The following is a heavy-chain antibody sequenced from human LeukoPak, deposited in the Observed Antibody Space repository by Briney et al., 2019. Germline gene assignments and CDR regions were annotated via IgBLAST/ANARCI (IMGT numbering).Heavy chain of an antibody. CDR1: GYTFTSYG. CDR3: ARVGITMVRGVIITSDYYYYYMDV. CDR2: ISAYNGNT. Sequence: ASVKVSCKAFGYTFTSYGISWVRQAPGQGLEWMGWISAYNGNTNYAQKLQGRVTMTTDTSTSTAYMELRSLRSDDTAVYYCARVGITMVRGVIITSDYYYYYMDVWGKGTTVTVSS. D-gene: IGHD3-10*01. J-gene: IGHJ6*03. V-gene: IGHV1-18*01.